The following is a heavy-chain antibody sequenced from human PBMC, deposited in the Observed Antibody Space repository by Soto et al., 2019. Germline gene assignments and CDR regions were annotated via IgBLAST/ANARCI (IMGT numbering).Heavy chain of an antibody. CDR1: GFTFSNYA. CDR2: ISGSGANT. D-gene: IGHD5-18*01. CDR3: AKDLFDLRYGIRGDWLDP. J-gene: IGHJ5*02. Sequence: EVQLLESGGGLVHPGGSLRLSCAASGFTFSNYAMSWVRQAPGKGLEWVSAISGSGANTYYADSVKGRFTISRDNSKNDLYLQMNSLRAEDTAVYYCAKDLFDLRYGIRGDWLDPWGQGTLVTVSS. V-gene: IGHV3-23*01.